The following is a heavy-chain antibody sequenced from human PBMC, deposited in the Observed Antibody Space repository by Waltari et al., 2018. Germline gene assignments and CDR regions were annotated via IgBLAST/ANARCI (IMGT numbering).Heavy chain of an antibody. CDR1: GGTLSRVG. CDR2: IIPMFEIE. D-gene: IGHD3-22*01. CDR3: ARDLMTDSYHSSGGFDF. J-gene: IGHJ4*02. Sequence: QVQLVQSGAEGKKPGSSVEVSCPSSGGTLSRVGISWVRQALGQGLEWRGRIIPMFEIENYAQNFKGRVTFTADKSTSTAYMDLSSLRSDDTAIYYCARDLMTDSYHSSGGFDFWGQGTLVTVSS. V-gene: IGHV1-69*04.